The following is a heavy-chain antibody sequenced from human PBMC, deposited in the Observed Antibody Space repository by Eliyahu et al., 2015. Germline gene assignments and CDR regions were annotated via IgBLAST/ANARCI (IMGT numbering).Heavy chain of an antibody. D-gene: IGHD6-6*01. V-gene: IGHV4-34*01. CDR1: GESFSGYY. J-gene: IGHJ4*02. Sequence: QVQLQQWGAGLLKPSETLSLTXAVYGESFSGYYWSWIRHXPGKGXEWXGEINHSESTNYNSSLKXRVTISVDTSKNQFSLKLSSVTAADTAVYYCARTRYSTSSPLQYWSQGTLVTVSS. CDR2: INHSEST. CDR3: ARTRYSTSSPLQY.